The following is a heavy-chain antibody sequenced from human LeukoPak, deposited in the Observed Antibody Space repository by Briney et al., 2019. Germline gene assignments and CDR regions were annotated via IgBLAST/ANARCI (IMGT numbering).Heavy chain of an antibody. V-gene: IGHV4-39*07. CDR1: GGSISSSSYY. D-gene: IGHD2/OR15-2a*01. J-gene: IGHJ2*01. CDR3: ASGPYIVNWYFDL. Sequence: SETLSLTCTVSGGSISSSSYYWGWIRQPPGKGLEWIGSIYYSGSTYYNPSLKSRVTISVDTSKNQFSLKLSSVTAADTAVYYCASGPYIVNWYFDLWGRGTLVTVSS. CDR2: IYYSGST.